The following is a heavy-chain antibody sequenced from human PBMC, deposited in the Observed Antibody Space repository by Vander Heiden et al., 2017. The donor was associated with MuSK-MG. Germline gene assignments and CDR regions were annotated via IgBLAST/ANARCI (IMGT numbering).Heavy chain of an antibody. CDR1: GGSISRPTSY. CDR2: IYHRDST. CDR3: ARGTTVTTYNWFDP. V-gene: IGHV4-39*07. D-gene: IGHD4-17*01. Sequence: QLLLHEPGPGLCNPSATLSLSCTVSGGSISRPTSYWVWRRQPPGKGVEWIGNIYHRDSTRYSQYLKSRGTISVDKSNNQFSPKLSSVTAADTAVYYCARGTTVTTYNWFDPWGQGTLVTVSS. J-gene: IGHJ5*02.